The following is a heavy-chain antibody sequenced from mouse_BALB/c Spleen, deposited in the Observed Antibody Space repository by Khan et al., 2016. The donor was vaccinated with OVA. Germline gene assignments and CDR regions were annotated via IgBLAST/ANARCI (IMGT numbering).Heavy chain of an antibody. CDR2: ISYSGST. CDR1: GYSITSDYA. CDR3: AREGNYYGPLDY. Sequence: EVQLLETGPGLVKPSQSLSLTCTVTGYSITSDYAWNWIRQFPGNKLEWMGYISYSGSTSYNPSLKSRISITRDTSTNQFFLQLNSVTTEDAATNYCAREGNYYGPLDYWGQGTTLTVSS. V-gene: IGHV3-2*02. D-gene: IGHD1-1*01. J-gene: IGHJ2*01.